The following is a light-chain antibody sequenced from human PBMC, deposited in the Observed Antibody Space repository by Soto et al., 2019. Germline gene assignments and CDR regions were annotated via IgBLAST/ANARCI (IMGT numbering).Light chain of an antibody. CDR1: ASNLGGNP. Sequence: QSVLTQPPSVSGTPGQKVSISCSGSASNLGGNPVNWYQHLPGAAPKLLIYTNHQRPSEVPDRFSGSKSGTSASLAISGLRSEDEANFYCAAWDDSLNAVVFGGGTKLTVL. V-gene: IGLV1-44*01. J-gene: IGLJ2*01. CDR3: AAWDDSLNAVV. CDR2: TNH.